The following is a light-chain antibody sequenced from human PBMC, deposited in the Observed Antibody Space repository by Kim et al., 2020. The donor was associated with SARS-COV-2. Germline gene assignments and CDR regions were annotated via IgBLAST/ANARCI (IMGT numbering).Light chain of an antibody. CDR2: GAS. V-gene: IGKV3-20*01. Sequence: LSPGERAPLSCRASQSITSSSLAWYQQKAGQPPRLLIYGASNRATGTPDRFSGSGSGTDFTLTISRLEPEDFAVYYCQQYDSSPTFGPGTKVDIK. CDR3: QQYDSSPT. CDR1: QSITSSS. J-gene: IGKJ3*01.